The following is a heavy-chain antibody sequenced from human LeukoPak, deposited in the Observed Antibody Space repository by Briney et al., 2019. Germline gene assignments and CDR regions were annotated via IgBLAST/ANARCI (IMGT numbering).Heavy chain of an antibody. J-gene: IGHJ3*02. Sequence: KAGGSLRLSCAASGFTVSGNYMNWVRQAPGKGLEWVSTIMIGGDGKHYADSVKGRFTISRDNAKNSLFLQMNSLRAEDTAIYYCARRYYDTTGYAFDIWGQGTMVTVSS. CDR3: ARRYYDTTGYAFDI. CDR2: IMIGGDGK. CDR1: GFTVSGNY. D-gene: IGHD3-22*01. V-gene: IGHV3-69-1*02.